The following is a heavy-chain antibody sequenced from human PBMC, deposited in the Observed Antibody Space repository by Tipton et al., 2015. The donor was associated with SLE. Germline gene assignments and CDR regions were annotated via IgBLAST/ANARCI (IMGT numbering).Heavy chain of an antibody. CDR1: GGSISSYY. V-gene: IGHV4-59*01. CDR2: IYYSGST. CDR3: ARDRTGGAGVDY. D-gene: IGHD1-1*01. Sequence: TLSLTCTVSGGSISSYYWSWIRQPPGKGLQWIGYIYYSGSTNYNPSLKSRVTISVDTSKKQFSLKLSSVTAADTAVYYCARDRTGGAGVDYWGPGTLVTVSS. J-gene: IGHJ4*02.